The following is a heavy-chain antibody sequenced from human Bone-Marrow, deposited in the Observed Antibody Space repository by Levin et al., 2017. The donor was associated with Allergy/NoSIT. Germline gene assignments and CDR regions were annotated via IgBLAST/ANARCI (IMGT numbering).Heavy chain of an antibody. V-gene: IGHV4-59*01. CDR1: GGSISSFY. D-gene: IGHD2-21*01. Sequence: SETLSLTCTVSGGSISSFYWSWIRQPPGKGLEWIGCIYSSGSTNYNPSLKSRVNISLDTSKNQFSLKLSSVTAADTAVYYCARRIAYYYYMDVWGKGTTVTVSS. CDR2: IYSSGST. J-gene: IGHJ6*03. CDR3: ARRIAYYYYMDV.